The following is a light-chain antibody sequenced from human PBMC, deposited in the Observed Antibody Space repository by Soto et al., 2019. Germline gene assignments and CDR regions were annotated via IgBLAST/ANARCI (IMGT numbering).Light chain of an antibody. CDR2: DDR. Sequence: SYELTQPPSVSVAPGQTARITCVANNIGSKTVHWYQQKPGQAPVLVVYDDRARPSGIPERFSGSNSGDTATLTISRVEAGDEADYFCQIWDSSSDHVVFGGGTQLTVL. J-gene: IGLJ7*01. CDR1: NIGSKT. CDR3: QIWDSSSDHVV. V-gene: IGLV3-21*02.